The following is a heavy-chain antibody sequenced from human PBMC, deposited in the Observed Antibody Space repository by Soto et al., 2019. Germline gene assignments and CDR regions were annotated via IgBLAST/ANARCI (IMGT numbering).Heavy chain of an antibody. Sequence: EVQLVESGGGLVQPGGSLRLSCAASGFTFSTYRLNWVRQAPGKGLEWVSYISSGSGTIYYADSVKGRLTISRDNAKNSLYLQMNSLRDEDTAVYYCARDYSNYPHYYYGMDVWGQGATVTVSS. CDR3: ARDYSNYPHYYYGMDV. J-gene: IGHJ6*02. CDR2: ISSGSGTI. CDR1: GFTFSTYR. V-gene: IGHV3-48*02. D-gene: IGHD4-4*01.